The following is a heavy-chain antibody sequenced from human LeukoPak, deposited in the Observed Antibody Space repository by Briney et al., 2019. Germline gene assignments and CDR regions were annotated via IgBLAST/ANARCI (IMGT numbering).Heavy chain of an antibody. V-gene: IGHV3-23*01. J-gene: IGHJ5*02. D-gene: IGHD4-17*01. CDR1: GFTFSNYA. CDR3: AKAAYGDYVNWFDP. Sequence: GGSLRLSCAASGFTFSNYAMNWVRQAPGKGLEWVSSIGGIGASTYYADSVKGRFTISRDNSKNTLYLQMNSLRAEDTALYYCAKAAYGDYVNWFDPWGQGILVIVSS. CDR2: IGGIGAST.